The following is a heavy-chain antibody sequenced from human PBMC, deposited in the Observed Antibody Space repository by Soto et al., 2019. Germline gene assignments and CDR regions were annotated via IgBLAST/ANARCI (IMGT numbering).Heavy chain of an antibody. CDR2: IIPILGIA. V-gene: IGHV1-69*08. D-gene: IGHD4-17*01. CDR1: GGTFSSYT. CDR3: ARERATVTTYYFDS. J-gene: IGHJ4*02. Sequence: QVQLVQSGAEVKKPGSSVKVSCKASGGTFSSYTISWVRQAPGQGLEWMGRIIPILGIANYAQKFQGRVTXXAXKXXRTAYMELSSLRSEDTAVYYCARERATVTTYYFDSWGQGTLVTVSS.